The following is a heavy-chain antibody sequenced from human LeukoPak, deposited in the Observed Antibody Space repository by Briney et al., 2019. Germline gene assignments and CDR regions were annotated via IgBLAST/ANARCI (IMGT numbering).Heavy chain of an antibody. J-gene: IGHJ4*02. CDR1: GFTFSNYA. Sequence: GGSLRLSCAVSGFTFSNYAMRWFRQAPGKGLEWVSSISASGGTFYADSVKGRFSISRDNSKSTLYPEMGSLRAEDTAEYYCANRPNRDSFENWGQGTLVTVSS. CDR2: ISASGGT. D-gene: IGHD2/OR15-2a*01. CDR3: ANRPNRDSFEN. V-gene: IGHV3-23*01.